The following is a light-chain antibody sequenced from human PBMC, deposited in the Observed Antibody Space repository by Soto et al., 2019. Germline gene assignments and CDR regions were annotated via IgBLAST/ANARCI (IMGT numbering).Light chain of an antibody. V-gene: IGLV2-23*01. Sequence: QSVLTQPASVSGSPGQSITISCTGTSRDVGSYSLVSWYQQHPGKAPKVMIYEGTKRPSGVSIRFSGSKSGNTASLTISGLQAEDEADYYCCSYAGSRTVVFGGGTQLTVL. J-gene: IGLJ2*01. CDR2: EGT. CDR3: CSYAGSRTVV. CDR1: SRDVGSYSL.